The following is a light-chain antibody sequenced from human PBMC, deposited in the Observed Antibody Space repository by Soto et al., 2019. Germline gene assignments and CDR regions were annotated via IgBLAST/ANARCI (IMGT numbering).Light chain of an antibody. CDR3: HHYNSWPYT. CDR1: QSVSSN. V-gene: IGKV3-15*01. CDR2: GAS. Sequence: ERVMTQSPDTLSVSPGERATLSCRASQSVSSNLAWYQQKPGQAPRLLIYGASTRATGFPARFSGSGSGTEFTLTISSLQSEDFAVYYCHHYNSWPYTFGQGTKVDIK. J-gene: IGKJ2*01.